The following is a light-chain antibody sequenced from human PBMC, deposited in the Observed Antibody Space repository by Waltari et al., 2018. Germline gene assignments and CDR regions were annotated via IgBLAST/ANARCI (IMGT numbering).Light chain of an antibody. Sequence: EIMLTQSPGTLSLSPGARATLSCSASQSISKYLAWYQQKPGQAPRLLIYDASIRATGIPDSFSGSGYGTDFSLTISRLEPEDYAVYYCQKYGSLPATFGRGTKVEIK. V-gene: IGKV3-20*01. J-gene: IGKJ1*01. CDR1: QSISKY. CDR2: DAS. CDR3: QKYGSLPAT.